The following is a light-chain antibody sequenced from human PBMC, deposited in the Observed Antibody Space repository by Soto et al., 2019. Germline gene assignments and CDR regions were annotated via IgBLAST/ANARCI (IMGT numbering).Light chain of an antibody. CDR1: QSLNSR. Sequence: DIQLTQSPSTLSASVGDRVTLTCRASQSLNSRLAWYQHRPGKAPKLLIYDASTLESGVPSRFSGCGSGTEFTLTNNNLQPDDLATYICQQYKSYATFGRGTKVEIK. J-gene: IGKJ1*01. V-gene: IGKV1-5*01. CDR3: QQYKSYAT. CDR2: DAS.